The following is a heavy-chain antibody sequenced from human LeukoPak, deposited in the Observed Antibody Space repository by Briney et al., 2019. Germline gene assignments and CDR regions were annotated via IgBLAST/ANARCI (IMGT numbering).Heavy chain of an antibody. Sequence: PSETLSLTCAVSGGSISSSNWWSWVRQPPGKELEWIGEIYHSGSTNYNPSLKSRVTISVDKSKNQFSLKLSSVTAADTAVYYCARAAFTSGYYSVYWGQGTLVTVSS. CDR3: ARAAFTSGYYSVY. V-gene: IGHV4-4*02. J-gene: IGHJ4*02. CDR2: IYHSGST. D-gene: IGHD3-22*01. CDR1: GGSISSSNW.